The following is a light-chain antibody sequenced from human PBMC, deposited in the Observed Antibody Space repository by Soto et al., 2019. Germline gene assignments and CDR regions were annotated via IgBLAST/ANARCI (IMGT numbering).Light chain of an antibody. Sequence: QSVLTQPPSASGSPGQSVAISCTGTSSDVGGYNYVSWYQQHPGKAPKLMIYEVNKRPSGVPDHFSGSKSGNTASLTVSGLQAEDEADYYCSTYAASSNVFGTGTKVTVL. CDR2: EVN. V-gene: IGLV2-8*01. J-gene: IGLJ1*01. CDR3: STYAASSNV. CDR1: SSDVGGYNY.